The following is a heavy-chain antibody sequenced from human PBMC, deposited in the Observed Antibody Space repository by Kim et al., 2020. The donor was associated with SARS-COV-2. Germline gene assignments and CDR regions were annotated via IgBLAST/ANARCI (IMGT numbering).Heavy chain of an antibody. Sequence: SVKVSCKASGGTFSSYAISWVRQAPGQGLEWMGGIIPIFGTANYALKFQGRVTITADESTSTAYMELSSLRSEDTAVYYCARDGVIRSGDYYYYGMDVWGQGTTVTVSS. CDR3: ARDGVIRSGDYYYYGMDV. D-gene: IGHD3-3*01. CDR2: IIPIFGTA. CDR1: GGTFSSYA. V-gene: IGHV1-69*13. J-gene: IGHJ6*02.